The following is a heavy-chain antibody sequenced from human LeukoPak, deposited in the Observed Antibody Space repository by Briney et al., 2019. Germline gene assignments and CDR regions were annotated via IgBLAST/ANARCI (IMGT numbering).Heavy chain of an antibody. J-gene: IGHJ4*02. CDR2: ISNNGSNK. V-gene: IGHV3-30-3*01. Sequence: GGSLRLSCAASGFTFSYYAMHWVRQAPGKGLEWVAVISNNGSNKYYADSVRGRFTISRDNSKNTLYLQMNSLRAEDTAVYYCARTIVAVTGPWDYWGQGTLVTVSS. D-gene: IGHD2-21*02. CDR3: ARTIVAVTGPWDY. CDR1: GFTFSYYA.